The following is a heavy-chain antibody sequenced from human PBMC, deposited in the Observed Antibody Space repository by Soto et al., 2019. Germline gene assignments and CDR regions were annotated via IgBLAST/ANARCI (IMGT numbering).Heavy chain of an antibody. CDR1: GFTFSSYS. D-gene: IGHD4-17*01. CDR2: ISSSSSYI. V-gene: IGHV3-21*01. CDR3: AREWTPTVVTHDGWFEP. J-gene: IGHJ5*02. Sequence: PGWSLRLSCAASGFTFSSYSMNLVRQAPGKGLEWVSSISSSSSYIYYADSVKGRFTISRDNAKNSLYLQMNSLRAEDTAVYYCAREWTPTVVTHDGWFEPWGQGTLVTVSS.